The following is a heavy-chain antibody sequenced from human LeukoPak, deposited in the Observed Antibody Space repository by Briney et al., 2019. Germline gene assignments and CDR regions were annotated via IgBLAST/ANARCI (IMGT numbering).Heavy chain of an antibody. CDR2: INSDGSST. V-gene: IGHV3-74*01. J-gene: IGHJ1*01. CDR3: ARDIPAGLAAADLAEYFQH. CDR1: GFTFSSYW. Sequence: PGGSLRLSCAASGFTFSSYWMHWVRHAPGKGLVWVSRINSDGSSTSYADSVKGRFTISRDNAKNTLYLQMNSLRAEDTAVYYCARDIPAGLAAADLAEYFQHWGQGTLVTVSS. D-gene: IGHD6-13*01.